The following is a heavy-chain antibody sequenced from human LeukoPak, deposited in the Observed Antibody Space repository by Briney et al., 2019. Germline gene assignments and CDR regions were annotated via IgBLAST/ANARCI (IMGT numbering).Heavy chain of an antibody. Sequence: SETLSLTCTVSGGSISSGSYYWSWIRQPAGKGLEWIGRIYTSGSTNYNPSLKSRVTISVDTSKNQFSLKLSSVTAADTAVYYCAREYYDNNKAPAFDIWGQGTMVTVSS. CDR3: AREYYDNNKAPAFDI. D-gene: IGHD3-22*01. V-gene: IGHV4-61*02. CDR2: IYTSGST. J-gene: IGHJ3*02. CDR1: GGSISSGSYY.